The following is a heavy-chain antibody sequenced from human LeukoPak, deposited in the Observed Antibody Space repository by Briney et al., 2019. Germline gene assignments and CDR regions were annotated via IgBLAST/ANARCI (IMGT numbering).Heavy chain of an antibody. J-gene: IGHJ3*02. V-gene: IGHV4-39*07. CDR2: MYYSGST. D-gene: IGHD2-15*01. CDR1: GGSISSSSYY. CDR3: ARDQAYCSGGSCYDAFDI. Sequence: SETLSLTCSVSGGSISSSSYYWGWIRQPPGKGLEWIGSMYYSGSTYYNPSLKSRVTISVDTSKNQFSLKLSSVTAADTAVYYCARDQAYCSGGSCYDAFDIWGQGTMVTVSS.